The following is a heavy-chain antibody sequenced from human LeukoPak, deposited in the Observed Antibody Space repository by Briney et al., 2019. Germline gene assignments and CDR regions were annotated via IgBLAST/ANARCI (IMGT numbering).Heavy chain of an antibody. CDR1: GYTFTSYG. D-gene: IGHD3-9*01. CDR2: ISAYNGNT. V-gene: IGHV1-18*04. CDR3: ARDGYYDILTGYYDPKFDY. J-gene: IGHJ4*02. Sequence: ASVTVSCKASGYTFTSYGISLVRQAPGQGLEWMGWISAYNGNTNYAQKLQGRVTMTTDTSTSTAYMELRSLRSDDTAVYYCARDGYYDILTGYYDPKFDYWGQGTLVTVSS.